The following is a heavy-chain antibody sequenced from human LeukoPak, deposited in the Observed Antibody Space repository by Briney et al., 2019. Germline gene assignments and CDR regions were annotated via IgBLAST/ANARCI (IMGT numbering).Heavy chain of an antibody. J-gene: IGHJ6*04. CDR2: ISSSSSYI. D-gene: IGHD2-2*03. Sequence: NPGGSLRLSCAASGFTFSSYSMNWVRQAPGKGLEWVSSISSSSSYIYYADSVKGRFTISGDNAKNSLYLQMNSLRAEDTAVYYCARDELGYCSSTSCPRNYGMDVWGKGTTVTVSS. CDR3: ARDELGYCSSTSCPRNYGMDV. V-gene: IGHV3-21*01. CDR1: GFTFSSYS.